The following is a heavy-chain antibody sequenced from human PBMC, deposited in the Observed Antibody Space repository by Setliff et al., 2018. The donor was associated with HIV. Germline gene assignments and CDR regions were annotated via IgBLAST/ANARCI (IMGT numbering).Heavy chain of an antibody. D-gene: IGHD5-18*01. CDR2: INHSGSG. V-gene: IGHV4-34*01. Sequence: SETLSLTCALYGGSFSGYYWSWIRQPPGKGLEWIGEINHSGSGNYNPSLTSRVTISLDTSKNQFSLKLSSVTATDTTVYYCARHAIVDTAGRGFDYWGQGTLVTVSS. CDR1: GGSFSGYY. J-gene: IGHJ4*02. CDR3: ARHAIVDTAGRGFDY.